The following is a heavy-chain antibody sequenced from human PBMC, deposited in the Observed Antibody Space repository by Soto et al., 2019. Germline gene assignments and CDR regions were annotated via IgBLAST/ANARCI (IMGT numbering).Heavy chain of an antibody. CDR3: ERGYSSLADDGFDI. D-gene: IGHD6-13*01. CDR2: IDPSDSDT. J-gene: IGHJ3*02. V-gene: IGHV5-51*01. CDR1: GDNFNNYW. Sequence: GESLKISYKGSGDNFNNYWLGWVGQMPGKGLEWMGIIDPSDSDTRYSPSFQGQVTMSADKSMTTAYLQWSSLKASDNAMCYCERGYSSLADDGFDIWGQGTMVTVPS.